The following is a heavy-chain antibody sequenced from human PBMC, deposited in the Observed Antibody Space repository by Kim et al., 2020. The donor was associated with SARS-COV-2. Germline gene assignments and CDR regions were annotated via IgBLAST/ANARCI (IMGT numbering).Heavy chain of an antibody. CDR2: ISWNSGSI. V-gene: IGHV3-9*01. CDR1: GFTFDDYA. D-gene: IGHD2-21*01. CDR3: AKDTGHIVVVIATIDAFDI. Sequence: GGSLRLSCAASGFTFDDYAMHWVRQAPGKGLEWVSGISWNSGSIGYADSVKGRFTISRDNAKNSLYLQMNSLRAEDTALYYCAKDTGHIVVVIATIDAFDIWGQGTMVTVSS. J-gene: IGHJ3*02.